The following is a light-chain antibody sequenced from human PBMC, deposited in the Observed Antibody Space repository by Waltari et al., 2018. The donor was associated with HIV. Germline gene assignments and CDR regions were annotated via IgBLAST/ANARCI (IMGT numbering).Light chain of an antibody. Sequence: DILMTQSPNSLAVSLGERATINCRSSRPLVHISDSRHSLAWYQQKPGQSPKLLIYCASTRASGVPDRFSGSGSGTNFSLTISTLQTDDVTLYYCQQYCSLGPTFGGGTKVEIK. CDR2: CAS. J-gene: IGKJ4*01. V-gene: IGKV4-1*01. CDR1: RPLVHISDSRHS. CDR3: QQYCSLGPT.